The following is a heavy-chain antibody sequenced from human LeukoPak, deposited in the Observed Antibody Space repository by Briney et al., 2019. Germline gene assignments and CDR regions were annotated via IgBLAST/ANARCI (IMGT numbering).Heavy chain of an antibody. CDR3: ARDGWSTIFGVVITFDY. J-gene: IGHJ4*02. Sequence: GGSLRLSCAASGFTFSSYSMNWVRQAPGKGLEWVSYISSSSSTIYHADSVKGRFTISRDNAKNSLYLQMNSLRAEDTAVYYCARDGWSTIFGVVITFDYWGQGTLVTVSS. V-gene: IGHV3-48*01. CDR1: GFTFSSYS. D-gene: IGHD3-3*01. CDR2: ISSSSSTI.